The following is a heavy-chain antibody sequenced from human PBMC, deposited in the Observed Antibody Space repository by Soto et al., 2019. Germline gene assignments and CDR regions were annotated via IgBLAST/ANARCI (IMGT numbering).Heavy chain of an antibody. CDR3: ARYFSAVAATS. D-gene: IGHD6-19*01. Sequence: EVQLVESGGGLVQPGGSLRLSCAASGFTFSSYEMTWVRQAPGKGLEWVSYISSSGSTIYYADSVKGRFTISRDNAKNSLYLQMNSLRAEDTAVYYCARYFSAVAATSWGQGTLVTVSS. CDR1: GFTFSSYE. CDR2: ISSSGSTI. J-gene: IGHJ5*02. V-gene: IGHV3-48*03.